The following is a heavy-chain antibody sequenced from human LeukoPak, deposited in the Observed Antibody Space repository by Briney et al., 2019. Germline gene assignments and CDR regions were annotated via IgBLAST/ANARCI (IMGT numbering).Heavy chain of an antibody. CDR1: GDSFSSYH. CDR2: ISSSGST. Sequence: SETLSLTCTVSVSGDSFSSYHWSWLRQPPGKGLEWIGYISSSGSTSYNTSLKSRVTISVGTSKNQFSLKLSSVTAADTAVYFCARVGRGDHTWGSYYCDHWGQGSLVSVSS. D-gene: IGHD3-16*01. CDR3: ARVGRGDHTWGSYYCDH. J-gene: IGHJ4*02. V-gene: IGHV4-59*01.